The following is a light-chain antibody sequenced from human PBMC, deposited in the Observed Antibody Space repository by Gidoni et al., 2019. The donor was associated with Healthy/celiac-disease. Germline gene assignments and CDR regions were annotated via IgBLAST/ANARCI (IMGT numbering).Light chain of an antibody. J-gene: IGKJ1*01. Sequence: EIVLTQSPGTLSLSPWERATLSCRASQSVSSSYLAWYQQKPGQAPRLLIYGASSRATGIPDRFSGSGSGTDFTLTISRLEPEDFAVYYCQQYGSSPRFGQGTKVEIK. CDR1: QSVSSSY. CDR3: QQYGSSPR. V-gene: IGKV3-20*01. CDR2: GAS.